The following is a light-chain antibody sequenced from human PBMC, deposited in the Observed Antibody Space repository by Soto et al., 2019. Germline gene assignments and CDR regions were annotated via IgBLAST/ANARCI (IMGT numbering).Light chain of an antibody. CDR2: DTN. V-gene: IGLV1-44*01. Sequence: QSVLTQPPSASGAPGQRVTIPSSGSASNIGRDPVNWYQQVPGTAPKLLIVDTNKRPSAIPDRFSGSKSGTSATLAITGLQTGDEADYFCAGWDKSLYELLFGGWTKLTVL. CDR3: AGWDKSLYELL. CDR1: ASNIGRDP. J-gene: IGLJ2*01.